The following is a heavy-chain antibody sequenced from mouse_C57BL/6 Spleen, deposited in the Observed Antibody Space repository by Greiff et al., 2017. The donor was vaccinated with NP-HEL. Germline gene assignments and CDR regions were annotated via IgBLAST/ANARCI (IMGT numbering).Heavy chain of an antibody. CDR2: IYPGNSVT. V-gene: IGHV1-5*01. CDR3: TRDSNSLAMDY. J-gene: IGHJ4*01. CDR1: GYTFTSYW. D-gene: IGHD2-5*01. Sequence: VQLQQSGTVLARPGASVKMSCTPSGYTFTSYWMHWVKQRPGQGLEWIGAIYPGNSVTSYNQKLKGKAKLTAATSAITAYMERSSLTNEDSAVYYGTRDSNSLAMDYWGQGTSVTVSS.